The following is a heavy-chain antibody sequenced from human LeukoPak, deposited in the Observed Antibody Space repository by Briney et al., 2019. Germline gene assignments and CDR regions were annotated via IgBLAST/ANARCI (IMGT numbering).Heavy chain of an antibody. V-gene: IGHV1-2*02. CDR1: GYTFTGYY. CDR3: ARDLSGVTRPYYYYYMDV. D-gene: IGHD2-21*02. CDR2: INPNSGGT. Sequence: ASVKVSCKASGYTFTGYYMHWVRQAPGQGLEWMGWINPNSGGTNYAQKFQGRVTMTRDTSISTAYMELSRLRSYDTAVYYCARDLSGVTRPYYYYYMDVWGKGTTVTVSS. J-gene: IGHJ6*03.